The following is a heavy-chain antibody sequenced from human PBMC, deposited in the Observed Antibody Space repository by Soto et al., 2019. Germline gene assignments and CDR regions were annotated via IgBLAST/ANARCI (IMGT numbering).Heavy chain of an antibody. J-gene: IGHJ4*02. Sequence: ASVKVSCKASGGTFSSYAISWVRQAPGQGLEWMGGIIPIFGTANYAQKFQGRVTITADESTSTAYMELSSLRSEDTAVYYCARDSLDYYDSSGYYYAPPLGWWGQGTLVTVSS. V-gene: IGHV1-69*13. CDR1: GGTFSSYA. CDR2: IIPIFGTA. CDR3: ARDSLDYYDSSGYYYAPPLGW. D-gene: IGHD3-22*01.